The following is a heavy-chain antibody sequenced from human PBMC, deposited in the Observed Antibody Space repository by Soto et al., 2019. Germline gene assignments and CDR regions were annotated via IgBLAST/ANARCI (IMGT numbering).Heavy chain of an antibody. Sequence: SGHTLVNPTHTFTRSCTVSGFSRSTIWMWVIFLRQPPVKSLEWLALIDWDDDKYYSTSLKTRLTISKDTSKNQVVLTMTNMDPVDTATYYCARIVKGELPPHYYYGMDVWSQGTTVTAP. J-gene: IGHJ6*02. CDR3: ARIVKGELPPHYYYGMDV. CDR1: GFSRSTIWMW. D-gene: IGHD1-7*01. CDR2: IDWDDDK. V-gene: IGHV2-70*01.